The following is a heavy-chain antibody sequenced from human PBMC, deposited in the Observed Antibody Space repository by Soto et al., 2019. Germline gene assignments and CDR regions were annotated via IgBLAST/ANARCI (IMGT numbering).Heavy chain of an antibody. CDR3: AKAITYYYDSSGRPFDY. J-gene: IGHJ4*02. CDR2: ISYDGSNK. Sequence: GGSLRLSCAASGFTFSSYGMHWVRQAPGKGLEWVAVISYDGSNKCYADSVKGRFTISRDNSKNTLYLQMNSLRAEDTAVYYCAKAITYYYDSSGRPFDYWGQGTLVTVSS. D-gene: IGHD3-22*01. V-gene: IGHV3-30*18. CDR1: GFTFSSYG.